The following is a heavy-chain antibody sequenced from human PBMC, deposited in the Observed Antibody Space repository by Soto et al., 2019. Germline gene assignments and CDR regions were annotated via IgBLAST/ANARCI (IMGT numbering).Heavy chain of an antibody. CDR2: IYYSGGT. CDR3: TREQSDDNYFDP. CDR1: GAALSSGGYF. J-gene: IGHJ5*02. V-gene: IGHV4-61*08. D-gene: IGHD6-19*01. Sequence: SETLSLTCTVSGAALSSGGYFYTWVRQPPGKGLEWLGDIYYSGGTNYNPPLKSRVTISLDKSKSQFSLRLISVTAADTAVYYCTREQSDDNYFDPWGQGTLVTVSS.